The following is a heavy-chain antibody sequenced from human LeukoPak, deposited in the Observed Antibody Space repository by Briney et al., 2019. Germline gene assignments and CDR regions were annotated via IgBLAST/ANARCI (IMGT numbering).Heavy chain of an antibody. J-gene: IGHJ4*02. CDR2: INSDGSST. V-gene: IGHV3-74*01. Sequence: GGSLRLSCAASGFTFSNYWMHWVRQAPGKGLVWVSRINSDGSSTTYADSVKGRFTISRDNAKNTLYLQVNNLRAEDTAVYYCARGPNSNWSGLDFWGQGTLLTVSS. CDR3: ARGPNSNWSGLDF. D-gene: IGHD6-6*01. CDR1: GFTFSNYW.